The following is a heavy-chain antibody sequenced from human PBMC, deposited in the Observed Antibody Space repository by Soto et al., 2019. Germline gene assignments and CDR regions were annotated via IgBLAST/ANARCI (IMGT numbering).Heavy chain of an antibody. V-gene: IGHV1-46*03. D-gene: IGHD6-13*01. CDR2: INPSGGST. CDR3: ARDRRIAAAGMGFDY. J-gene: IGHJ4*02. CDR1: GYTFTSYY. Sequence: ASVKVSCKASGYTFTSYYMHWVRQAPGQGLEWMGIINPSGGSTSYAQKFQGRVTMTRDTSTSTAYMELSSLRSEDTAVYYCARDRRIAAAGMGFDYWGQGTLVTVSS.